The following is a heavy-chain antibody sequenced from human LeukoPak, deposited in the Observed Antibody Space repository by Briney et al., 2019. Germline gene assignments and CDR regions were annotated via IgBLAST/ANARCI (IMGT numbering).Heavy chain of an antibody. CDR1: GYSISSGYY. CDR2: IYHSGST. CDR3: ASYGDYGIFDY. J-gene: IGHJ4*02. D-gene: IGHD4-17*01. V-gene: IGHV4-38-2*02. Sequence: SETLSLTCTVSGYSISSGYYWGWIRQPPGKGLEWIGSIYHSGSTYYSPSLKSRVTISVDTSKNQFSLKLSSVTAADTAVYYCASYGDYGIFDYWGQGTLVTVSS.